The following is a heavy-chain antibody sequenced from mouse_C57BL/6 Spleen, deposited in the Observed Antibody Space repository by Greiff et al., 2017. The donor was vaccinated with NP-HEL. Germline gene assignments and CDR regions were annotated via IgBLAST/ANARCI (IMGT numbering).Heavy chain of an antibody. CDR3: ARISYGYDETY. Sequence: QVQLQQPGAELVKPGASVKLSCKASGYTFTSYWMQWVKQRPGQGLEWIGEIDPSDSYTNYNQKFKGKATLTVDTSSSTAYMQLSSLTSEDSAVYYCARISYGYDETYWGQGTLVTVSA. CDR2: IDPSDSYT. V-gene: IGHV1-50*01. J-gene: IGHJ3*01. CDR1: GYTFTSYW. D-gene: IGHD2-2*01.